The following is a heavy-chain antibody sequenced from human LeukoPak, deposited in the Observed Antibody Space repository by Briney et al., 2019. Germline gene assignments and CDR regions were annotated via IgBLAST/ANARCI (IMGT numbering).Heavy chain of an antibody. CDR3: AREMRDYGDNDAFDI. J-gene: IGHJ3*02. CDR2: IYYSGST. Sequence: SETLSLTCTVSGGSISSYYWSWIRQHPGKGLEWIGYIYYSGSTYYNPSLKSRVTISVDTSKNQFSPKLSSVTAADTAVYYCAREMRDYGDNDAFDIWGQGTMVTVSS. CDR1: GGSISSYY. D-gene: IGHD4-17*01. V-gene: IGHV4-59*06.